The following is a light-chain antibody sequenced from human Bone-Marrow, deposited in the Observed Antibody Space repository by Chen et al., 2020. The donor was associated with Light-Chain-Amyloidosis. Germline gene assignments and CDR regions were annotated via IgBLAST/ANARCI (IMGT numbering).Light chain of an antibody. Sequence: SYVLTQPSSVSVAPGQTATIACGGNNIGSTSVHWYQQTPGQAPLLVVYDDSDRPSGIPERLSGSNCGNTATLTISRVEGGDEADYYCRVWDRSRERPVLGGGTKLTV. CDR3: RVWDRSRERPV. J-gene: IGLJ3*02. CDR2: DDS. CDR1: NIGSTS. V-gene: IGLV3-21*02.